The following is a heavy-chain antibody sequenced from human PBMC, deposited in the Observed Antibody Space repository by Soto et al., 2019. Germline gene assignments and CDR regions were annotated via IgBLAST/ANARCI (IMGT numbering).Heavy chain of an antibody. CDR3: ARGREMVAPFSKYYASDV. Sequence: TLSLTCAVYGGSFSAYYWSWIRQPPGKGLEWIGEINHSGSINYNPSLKSRVSIPVDTSKNQFSLKLSSVTAADTAVYYCARGREMVAPFSKYYASDVWGPGTTVTVSS. D-gene: IGHD2-8*01. V-gene: IGHV4-34*01. CDR2: INHSGSI. CDR1: GGSFSAYY. J-gene: IGHJ6*02.